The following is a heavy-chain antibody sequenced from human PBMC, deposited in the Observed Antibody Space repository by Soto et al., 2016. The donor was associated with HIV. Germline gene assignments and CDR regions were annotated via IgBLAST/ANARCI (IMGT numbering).Heavy chain of an antibody. V-gene: IGHV3-13*04. CDR1: GFTFSSYD. D-gene: IGHD2-2*02. J-gene: IGHJ6*02. CDR3: ARDSLVVVPAAIGVASRYYYYYVWT. CDR2: IGTAGDT. Sequence: EVQLVESGGGLVQPGGSLRLSCAASGFTFSSYDMHWVRQATGKGLEWVSAIGTAGDTYYPGSVKGRFTISRENAKNSLYLQMNSLRAGDTAVYYCARDSLVVVPAAIGVASRYYYYYVWTXGPRDHGHRLL.